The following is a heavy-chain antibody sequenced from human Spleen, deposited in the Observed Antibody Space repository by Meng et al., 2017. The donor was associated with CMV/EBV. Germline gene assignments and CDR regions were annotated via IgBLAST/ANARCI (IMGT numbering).Heavy chain of an antibody. J-gene: IGHJ3*02. Sequence: ASVKVSCKASGYTFTSYYMHWVRQAPGQGLEWMGIINPSGGSTSYAQKFQGRVTMTRDTSTSTVYMELSSLRSEDTAVYYCARDHPAAIAYDAFDIWGQGTMVTVSS. V-gene: IGHV1-46*01. D-gene: IGHD2-2*01. CDR3: ARDHPAAIAYDAFDI. CDR2: INPSGGST. CDR1: GYTFTSYY.